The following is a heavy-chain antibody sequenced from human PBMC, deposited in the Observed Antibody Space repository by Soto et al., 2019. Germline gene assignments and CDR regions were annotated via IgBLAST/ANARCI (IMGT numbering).Heavy chain of an antibody. J-gene: IGHJ5*02. CDR1: SGSISSSNW. CDR2: IYHSGST. Sequence: SETLSLTCAVSSGSISSSNWWSWVRQPPGKGLEWIWEIYHSGSTNYNPSLKSRVTISVDKSKNQFSLKLSSVTAADTAVYYCASDDGHSSATLGHWGQGTLVTVSS. V-gene: IGHV4-4*02. CDR3: ASDDGHSSATLGH. D-gene: IGHD6-19*01.